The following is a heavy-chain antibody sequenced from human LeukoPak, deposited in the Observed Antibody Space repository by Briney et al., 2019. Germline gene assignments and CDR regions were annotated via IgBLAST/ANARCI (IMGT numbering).Heavy chain of an antibody. Sequence: GGSLRLSCAASGFTFSSYWMSWVRQAPGKGLEWVGRIKSKTDGGTTDYAAPVKGRFTISRDDSKNTPYLQMNSLKTEDTAVYYCTTASGWYVRYFQHWGQGTLVTVSS. CDR3: TTASGWYVRYFQH. J-gene: IGHJ1*01. CDR2: IKSKTDGGTT. D-gene: IGHD6-19*01. CDR1: GFTFSSYW. V-gene: IGHV3-15*01.